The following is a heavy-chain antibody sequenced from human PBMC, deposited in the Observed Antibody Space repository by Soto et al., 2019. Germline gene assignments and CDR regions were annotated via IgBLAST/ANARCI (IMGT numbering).Heavy chain of an antibody. Sequence: QGQLLQSGAEVKKPGATVKVSCKTSGYSFTDYKLHWVRQAPGQGLEWMGWVDPNGGGSNSAQKFQGSVTMTWDTSITTAYLDLTRLTTNDTATYFCATWVDYGDFEGFDFWGQVTLVTVSS. CDR3: ATWVDYGDFEGFDF. D-gene: IGHD4-17*01. CDR1: GYSFTDYK. CDR2: VDPNGGGS. J-gene: IGHJ4*02. V-gene: IGHV1-2*04.